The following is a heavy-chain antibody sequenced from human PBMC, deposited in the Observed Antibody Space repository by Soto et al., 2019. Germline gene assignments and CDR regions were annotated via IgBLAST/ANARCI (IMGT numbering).Heavy chain of an antibody. CDR2: IRSSGSTT. V-gene: IGHV3-48*01. D-gene: IGHD2-2*01. CDR1: GFTFSSYA. J-gene: IGHJ4*02. CDR3: ARMTSSLSPGR. Sequence: GGSLRLSCAASGFTFSSYAMSWVRQAPGKGLEWVSAIRSSGSTTYYAGSVKGRFTISRDNAKKSLYLQMNSLRAEDTAVYYCARMTSSLSPGRWGQGTLVTVSS.